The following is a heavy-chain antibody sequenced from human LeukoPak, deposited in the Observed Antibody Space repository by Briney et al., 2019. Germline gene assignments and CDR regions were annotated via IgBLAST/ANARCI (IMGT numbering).Heavy chain of an antibody. CDR3: ARDPSEYGGNPI. CDR2: ISSSSSYI. V-gene: IGHV3-21*01. D-gene: IGHD4-23*01. Sequence: PGGSLRLSCAASGFTFSGYSMNWVRQAPGKGLEWVSSISSSSSYIYYADSVKGRFTISRDNAKNSLYLQMNSLRAADTAVYYCARDPSEYGGNPIWGQGTLVTVSS. CDR1: GFTFSGYS. J-gene: IGHJ4*02.